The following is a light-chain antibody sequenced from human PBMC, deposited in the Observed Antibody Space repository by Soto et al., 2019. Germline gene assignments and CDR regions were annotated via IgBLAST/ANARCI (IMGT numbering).Light chain of an antibody. CDR2: GAS. CDR1: QSLSDY. J-gene: IGKJ4*01. CDR3: QQSYDVRLS. V-gene: IGKV1-39*01. Sequence: DIQMTQSPSSLSADVGDRVTITCRASQSLSDYLNWYQQKPGKAPNLLIHGASTLQSGVPSRFRGGGSGTEFTLTISSLQPEVFATYYCQQSYDVRLSFGGGTKV.